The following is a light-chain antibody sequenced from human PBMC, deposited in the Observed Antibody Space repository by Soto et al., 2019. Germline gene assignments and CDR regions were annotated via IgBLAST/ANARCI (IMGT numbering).Light chain of an antibody. CDR3: SSFTGTSYV. J-gene: IGLJ1*01. CDR2: DVS. Sequence: SHAGYESRSRWQPYPITNNGASSDVGGNNYVSWYQQYPGKAPKPMVCDVSNRPSGVSNRFSGSKSGNTASLTISGLQAEDEADYYCSSFTGTSYVFGTGTKVTVL. CDR1: SSDVGGNNY. V-gene: IGLV2-14*01.